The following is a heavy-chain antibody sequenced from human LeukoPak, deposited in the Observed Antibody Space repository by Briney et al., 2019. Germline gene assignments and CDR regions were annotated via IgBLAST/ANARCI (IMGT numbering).Heavy chain of an antibody. V-gene: IGHV3-23*01. CDR2: ISGSGGST. CDR1: GFTFSSYA. J-gene: IGHJ4*02. Sequence: GGSLRLSCAASGFTFSSYAMSWVRQAPGKGLEWVSAISGSGGSTYYADSVKGRFTISRDNSKNTLYLQMNSLRAEDTAVYYCARTPVLLWFGESLTYYFDYWGQGTLVTVSS. CDR3: ARTPVLLWFGESLTYYFDY. D-gene: IGHD3-10*01.